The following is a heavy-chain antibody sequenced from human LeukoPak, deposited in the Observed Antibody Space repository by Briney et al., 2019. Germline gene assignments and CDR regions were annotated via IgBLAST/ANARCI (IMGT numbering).Heavy chain of an antibody. D-gene: IGHD6-19*01. J-gene: IGHJ3*02. Sequence: RGSLRLSCAASGFTFSSYSMNWVRQAPGKGLEWVSSISSSSSYIYYADSVKGRFTISRDNAKNSLYLQMNSLRAEDTAVYYCARGDFSLAVAGTDAFDIWGQGTMVTVSS. CDR1: GFTFSSYS. CDR3: ARGDFSLAVAGTDAFDI. CDR2: ISSSSSYI. V-gene: IGHV3-21*01.